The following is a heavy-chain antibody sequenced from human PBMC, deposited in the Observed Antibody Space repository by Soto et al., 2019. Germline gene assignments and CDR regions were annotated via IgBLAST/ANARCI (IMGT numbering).Heavy chain of an antibody. CDR2: INGDASST. CDR1: GFSIRDYW. J-gene: IGHJ6*02. V-gene: IGHV3-74*01. Sequence: GGSLRLSCEASGFSIRDYWMHWVRQAPGEGLVWVSCINGDASSTTYGDSVKGRFTISRDDAKNTVYLQMTSLRAEDTAVYFCARDRSYAMEVCRRPTRAATSS. CDR3: ARDRSYAMEV.